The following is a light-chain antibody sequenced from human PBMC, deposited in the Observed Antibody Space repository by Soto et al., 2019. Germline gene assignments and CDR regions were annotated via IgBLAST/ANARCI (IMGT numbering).Light chain of an antibody. J-gene: IGKJ1*01. CDR3: QQYNNWQGT. Sequence: EIVMTQSPATLSVSPGERATLSCRASQSVSSNLAWYQQKPGQAPRLLIYGASTRATGIPARFSGSGSGTEFTLTISSLQSEDFAVHYCQQYNNWQGTFGQGTNVDIK. V-gene: IGKV3-15*01. CDR1: QSVSSN. CDR2: GAS.